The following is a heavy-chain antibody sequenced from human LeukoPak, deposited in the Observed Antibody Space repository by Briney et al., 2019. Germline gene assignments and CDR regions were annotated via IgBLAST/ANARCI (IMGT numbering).Heavy chain of an antibody. CDR3: ARHRILEWLLDY. CDR1: GGSITRNNYY. Sequence: KPSETLSLTCSVSGGSITRNNYYWGWIRQTPGEGLEWIGTIYSSGSTYYNPSLESRVTISIDTSKNQFSLRIISVTAADTAVYYCARHRILEWLLDYWGQGTLVTVSS. J-gene: IGHJ4*02. CDR2: IYSSGST. D-gene: IGHD3-3*01. V-gene: IGHV4-39*01.